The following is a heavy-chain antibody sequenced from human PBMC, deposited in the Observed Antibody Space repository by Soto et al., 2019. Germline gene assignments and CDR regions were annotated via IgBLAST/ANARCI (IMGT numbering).Heavy chain of an antibody. D-gene: IGHD6-6*01. Sequence: QVRLQESGPGLVRPSETLSLTCSVSGGSVSSSSFFWTWIRQPPGKGLEWIGYIYHTGYASYSPSLKSRFTISLDTSKHQFSLNLNSVTAADTAFYYCAKTPNIPTRPVDFWGQGTLVTVSS. J-gene: IGHJ4*02. CDR3: AKTPNIPTRPVDF. CDR1: GGSVSSSSFF. V-gene: IGHV4-61*01. CDR2: IYHTGYA.